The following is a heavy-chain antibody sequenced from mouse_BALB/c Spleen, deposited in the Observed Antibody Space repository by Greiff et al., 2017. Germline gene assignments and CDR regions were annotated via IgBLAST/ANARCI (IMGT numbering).Heavy chain of an antibody. J-gene: IGHJ2*01. CDR3: ASPYD. V-gene: IGHV1S29*02. CDR1: GYTFTDYN. CDR2: IYPYNGGT. Sequence: EVQLQQSGPELVKPGASVKISCKASGYTFTDYNMHWVKQSHGKSLEWIGYIYPYNGGTGYNQKFKSKATLTVDNSSSTAYMELRSLTSEDSAVYYCASPYDWGQGTTLTVSS. D-gene: IGHD2-10*02.